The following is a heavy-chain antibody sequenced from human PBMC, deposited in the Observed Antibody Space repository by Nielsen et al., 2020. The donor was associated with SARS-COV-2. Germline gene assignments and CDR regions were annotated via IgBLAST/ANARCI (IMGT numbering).Heavy chain of an antibody. CDR3: AKRVDTSMVIGPFDI. CDR1: GFTFSSYA. J-gene: IGHJ3*02. CDR2: ISGSGGST. D-gene: IGHD5-18*01. V-gene: IGHV3-23*01. Sequence: LSLTCAASGFTFSSYAMSWVRQAPGKGLEWVSAISGSGGSTYYADSVKGRFTISRDNSKNTVYLQMNSLRAEDTAVYYCAKRVDTSMVIGPFDIWGQGTMVTVSS.